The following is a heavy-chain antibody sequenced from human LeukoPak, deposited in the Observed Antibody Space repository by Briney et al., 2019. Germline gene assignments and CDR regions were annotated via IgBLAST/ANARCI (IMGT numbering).Heavy chain of an antibody. Sequence: PSQTLSLTCTVSGGSISSYYFSWIRQPPGKGLEWSGYIYYSGSTNYNPSLKSRVSISVDTSKNQFSLKLSSVTAADTAVYYCARSYGSGSFYYFDYWGQGTLVTVSS. J-gene: IGHJ4*02. D-gene: IGHD3-10*01. CDR3: ARSYGSGSFYYFDY. V-gene: IGHV4-59*01. CDR1: GGSISSYY. CDR2: IYYSGST.